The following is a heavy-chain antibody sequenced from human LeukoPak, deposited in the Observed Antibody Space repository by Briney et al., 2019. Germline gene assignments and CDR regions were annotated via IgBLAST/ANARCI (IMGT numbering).Heavy chain of an antibody. Sequence: GASVKVSCKASGYTFTGYYMHWVRQAPGQGLEWMGWINPNSGGTNYAQKFQGRVTMTRDTSISTAYMELSRLRSDDTAVYYCARPPNDYSNNWFDPWGQGTLVTVSS. CDR1: GYTFTGYY. V-gene: IGHV1-2*02. D-gene: IGHD4-11*01. CDR3: ARPPNDYSNNWFDP. CDR2: INPNSGGT. J-gene: IGHJ5*02.